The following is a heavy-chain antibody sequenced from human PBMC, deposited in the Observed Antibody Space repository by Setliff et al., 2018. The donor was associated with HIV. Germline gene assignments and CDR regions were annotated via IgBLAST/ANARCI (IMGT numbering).Heavy chain of an antibody. CDR2: IYYSGST. CDR1: GGSISSGNYY. V-gene: IGHV4-30-4*08. J-gene: IGHJ4*02. Sequence: LSLTCTVSGGSISSGNYYCSWIRQPPGKGLEWIGYIYYSGSTYYNPSLKSRITISEDTSKNQFSLKLTSVTPADTAVYYCARGGRGYYDTSTYFTHWGQGTLVTVSS. CDR3: ARGGRGYYDTSTYFTH. D-gene: IGHD3-22*01.